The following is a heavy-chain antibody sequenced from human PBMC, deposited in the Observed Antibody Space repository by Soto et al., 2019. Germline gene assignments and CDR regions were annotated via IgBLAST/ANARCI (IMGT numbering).Heavy chain of an antibody. CDR1: EFTFSSYA. Sequence: EVPLLESGGGLVQPGGSLRLSCAASEFTFSSYAMNWVRQAPGKGLEWVSVISGSGGSTYYADSVKGRFAISRDNSKNTLYLQMNSLRADDTAVYYCAKRATGTYFDYWGQGTLVTVSS. D-gene: IGHD1-7*01. V-gene: IGHV3-23*01. J-gene: IGHJ4*02. CDR2: ISGSGGST. CDR3: AKRATGTYFDY.